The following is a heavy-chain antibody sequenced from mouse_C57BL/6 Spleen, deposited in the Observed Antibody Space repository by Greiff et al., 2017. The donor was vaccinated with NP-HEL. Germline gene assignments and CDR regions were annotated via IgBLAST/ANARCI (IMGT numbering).Heavy chain of an antibody. CDR1: GYTFTDYN. D-gene: IGHD1-1*01. Sequence: VHVKQSGPELVKPGASVKIPCKASGYTFTDYNMAWVKQSHGKSLEWIGDINPNNGGTIYNQKFKGKATLTVDKSSSTAYMELRSLTSEDTAVYYCARDYYGRGFAYWGQGTLVTVSA. CDR3: ARDYYGRGFAY. CDR2: INPNNGGT. V-gene: IGHV1-18*01. J-gene: IGHJ3*01.